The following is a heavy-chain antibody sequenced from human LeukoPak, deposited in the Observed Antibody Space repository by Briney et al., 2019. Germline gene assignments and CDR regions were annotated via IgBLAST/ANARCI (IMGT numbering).Heavy chain of an antibody. D-gene: IGHD5-18*01. CDR2: ISYDGSNK. J-gene: IGHJ4*02. Sequence: PGRSLRLSCAASGFTFSSYGMHWVRQAPGKGLEWVAVISYDGSNKYYADSVKGRFTISRDNSKNTLYLQMNSLRAEDTAVYYCARDLGYSYGYEDYWGQGTLVTVSS. V-gene: IGHV3-30*03. CDR3: ARDLGYSYGYEDY. CDR1: GFTFSSYG.